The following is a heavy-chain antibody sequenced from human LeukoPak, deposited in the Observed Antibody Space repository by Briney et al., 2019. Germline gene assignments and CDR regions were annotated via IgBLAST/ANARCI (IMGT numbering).Heavy chain of an antibody. J-gene: IGHJ4*02. CDR1: GFTLSVSA. D-gene: IGHD2-15*01. CDR3: TRHNGDYCSGGSCYWNGVDY. V-gene: IGHV3-73*01. Sequence: GGSLRLSCAASGFTLSVSAMHWVRQASGKGLEWVGRIRSKANSYATAYAASVKGRFIISRDDSKNTAYLQMNSLKTEDTAVYYCTRHNGDYCSGGSCYWNGVDYWGQGTLVTVSS. CDR2: IRSKANSYAT.